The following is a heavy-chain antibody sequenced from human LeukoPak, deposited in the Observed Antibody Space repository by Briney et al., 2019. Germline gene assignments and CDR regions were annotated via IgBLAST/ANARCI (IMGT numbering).Heavy chain of an antibody. J-gene: IGHJ4*02. Sequence: PGGSLRLSCLASGFTFSSFGMHWVRQAPGKGLEWVAFIPHDRNNILYADSVSGRFTISRDNSANTVYLQMNSLRTEDTAVYYCAKKREYCTSAGCYSGLLDFWGQGTLVTVSS. V-gene: IGHV3-30*02. D-gene: IGHD2-15*01. CDR3: AKKREYCTSAGCYSGLLDF. CDR2: IPHDRNNI. CDR1: GFTFSSFG.